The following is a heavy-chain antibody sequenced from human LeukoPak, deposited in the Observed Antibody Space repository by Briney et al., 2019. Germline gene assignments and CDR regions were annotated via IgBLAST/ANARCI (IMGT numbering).Heavy chain of an antibody. Sequence: SETLSLTCALSGGSFSGYYWSWIRQPPGKGLEWIGEINHSGSTNYNPSLKSRVTISVDTSKNQFSLKLSSVTAADTAVYYCARDSYTIFGVVIKTPYNWFDPWGQGTLVTVSS. V-gene: IGHV4-34*01. CDR2: INHSGST. D-gene: IGHD3-3*01. CDR1: GGSFSGYY. CDR3: ARDSYTIFGVVIKTPYNWFDP. J-gene: IGHJ5*02.